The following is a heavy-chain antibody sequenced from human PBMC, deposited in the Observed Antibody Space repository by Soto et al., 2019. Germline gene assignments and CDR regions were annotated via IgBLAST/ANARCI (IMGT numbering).Heavy chain of an antibody. CDR1: GFTFSSYA. Sequence: GGSLRLSCAASGFTFSSYAMHWVRQAPGKGLEWVAVISYDGSNKYYADSVKGRFTISRDNSKNTLYLQMNSLRAEDTAVYYCARDLGGLRWSRGAFDNWGQGTMVTVSS. J-gene: IGHJ3*02. V-gene: IGHV3-30-3*01. CDR2: ISYDGSNK. CDR3: ARDLGGLRWSRGAFDN. D-gene: IGHD4-17*01.